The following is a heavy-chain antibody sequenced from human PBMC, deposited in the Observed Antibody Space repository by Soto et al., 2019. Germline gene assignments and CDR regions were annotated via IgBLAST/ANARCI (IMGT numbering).Heavy chain of an antibody. CDR1: GFTFSSYG. V-gene: IGHV3-33*01. J-gene: IGHJ5*02. Sequence: QVQLVESGGGVVQPGRSLRLSCAASGFTFSSYGMHWVRQAPGKGLEWVAVIWYDGINKYYADSVKGRFIISRDNSKNTLYLQMNSLRAEDTAVYYCARDGDGYSSGWDNWFDPWGQGTLVTVSS. D-gene: IGHD6-19*01. CDR2: IWYDGINK. CDR3: ARDGDGYSSGWDNWFDP.